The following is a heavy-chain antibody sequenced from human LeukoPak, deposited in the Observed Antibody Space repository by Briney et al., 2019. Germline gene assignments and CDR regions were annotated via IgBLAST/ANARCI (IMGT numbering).Heavy chain of an antibody. V-gene: IGHV3-21*05. CDR2: ISSTSSDVI. D-gene: IGHD6-13*01. CDR3: ARAHSSSWAGLDY. J-gene: IGHJ4*02. Sequence: PGGSLRLSCAASGFSLSSYSMNWVRQAPGKGLEWVSFISSTSSDVIYYADSVKGRFTVSRDSAKNSLFLQMNSLRAEDTAVYYCARAHSSSWAGLDYWGPGALVTVSS. CDR1: GFSLSSYS.